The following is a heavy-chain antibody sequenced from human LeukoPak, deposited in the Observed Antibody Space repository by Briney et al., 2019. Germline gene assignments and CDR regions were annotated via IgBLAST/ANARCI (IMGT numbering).Heavy chain of an antibody. Sequence: PGGSLRLSCAASGFTFSSYWMSWVRQAPGKGLEWVANIKQDGSEKYYVDSVKGRFTISRDNAKNSLYLQMNSLRAEDTAVYYCACLTGDAAPSPAQSFDPWGQGTLVTVSS. D-gene: IGHD7-27*01. J-gene: IGHJ5*02. V-gene: IGHV3-7*01. CDR3: ACLTGDAAPSPAQSFDP. CDR2: IKQDGSEK. CDR1: GFTFSSYW.